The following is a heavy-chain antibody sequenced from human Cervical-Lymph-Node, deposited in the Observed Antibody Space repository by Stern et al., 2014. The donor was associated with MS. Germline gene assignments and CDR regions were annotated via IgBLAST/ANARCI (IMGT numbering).Heavy chain of an antibody. D-gene: IGHD3-10*01. CDR2: IIPIFGTA. V-gene: IGHV1-69*01. CDR3: ARDGSGSYYFDY. Sequence: QVQLVESGAEVKKPGSSVKVSCKASGGTFSSYAISWVRQAPGPGLAWMGGIIPIFGTANYAQKFQGRVTITADESTSTAYMELSSLRSEDTAVYYGARDGSGSYYFDYWGQGTLVTVSS. J-gene: IGHJ4*02. CDR1: GGTFSSYA.